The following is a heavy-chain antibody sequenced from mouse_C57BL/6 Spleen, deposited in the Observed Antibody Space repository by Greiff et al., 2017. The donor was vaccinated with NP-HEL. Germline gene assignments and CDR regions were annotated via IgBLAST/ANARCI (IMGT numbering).Heavy chain of an antibody. CDR3: ESARPGYFDV. Sequence: EVKLVESEGGLVQPGSSMKLSCTASGFTFSDYYMPWVRQVPEQGLEWVANINSDGSSTYYLDSFKSRFIISRDNANNILYLQMSSLKSEDTATYYCESARPGYFDVWGTGTPVTVSS. CDR2: INSDGSST. CDR1: GFTFSDYY. V-gene: IGHV5-16*01. J-gene: IGHJ1*03.